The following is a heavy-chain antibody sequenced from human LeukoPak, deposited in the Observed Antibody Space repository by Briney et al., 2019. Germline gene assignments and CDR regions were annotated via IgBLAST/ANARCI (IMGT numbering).Heavy chain of an antibody. J-gene: IGHJ4*02. V-gene: IGHV3-11*05. D-gene: IGHD3-22*01. CDR3: ARDSFYYDSSGLFDY. CDR2: ISSSSSYI. CDR1: GFTFSDYY. Sequence: GGSLRLSCAASGFTFSDYYMRWIRQAPGKGLEWVSYISSSSSYIYYADSVKGRFTISRDNAKNSLYLQMNSLRAEDTAVYYCARDSFYYDSSGLFDYWGQGTLVTVSS.